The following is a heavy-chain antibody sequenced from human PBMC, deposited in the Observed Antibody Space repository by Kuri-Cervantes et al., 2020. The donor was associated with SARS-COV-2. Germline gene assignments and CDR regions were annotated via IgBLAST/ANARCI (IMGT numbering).Heavy chain of an antibody. CDR3: ARGFYYDSSGPAGGVDYMDV. CDR2: ISSSSSYI. CDR1: GLTFSSYS. V-gene: IGHV3-21*01. J-gene: IGHJ6*03. Sequence: GGSLRLSCAASGLTFSSYSMNWVRQAPGKGLEWVSSISSSSSYIYYADSVKGRFTISRDNAKNSLYLQMDSLRAEDTAVYYCARGFYYDSSGPAGGVDYMDVWGKGTTVTVSS. D-gene: IGHD3-22*01.